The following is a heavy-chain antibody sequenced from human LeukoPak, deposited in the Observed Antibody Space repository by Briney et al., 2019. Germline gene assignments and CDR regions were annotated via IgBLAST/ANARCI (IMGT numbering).Heavy chain of an antibody. CDR2: IIPNIDIT. D-gene: IGHD2-15*01. Sequence: GASVKVSCKASGGTFSTYAISWLRQAPGQGLEWMGRIIPNIDITNYAQRFQGRVTMTRDTSISTAYMELSRLRSDDTAVYYCARSQYCSGGSCYRFVFDYWGQGTLVTVSS. J-gene: IGHJ4*02. V-gene: IGHV1-69*04. CDR1: GGTFSTYA. CDR3: ARSQYCSGGSCYRFVFDY.